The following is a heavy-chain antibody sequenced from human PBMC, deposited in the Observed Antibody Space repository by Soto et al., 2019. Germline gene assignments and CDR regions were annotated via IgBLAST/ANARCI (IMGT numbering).Heavy chain of an antibody. Sequence: GGSLRLSCAASGFTFSSYAMSWVRQAPGKGLEWVSAISGSGGNTYYADSVKGRFTISRDNSKNTLYLQMNSLRAEDTAVYYCASGSIAAAGTGNNWFDPWGQGTLVTVSS. J-gene: IGHJ5*02. V-gene: IGHV3-23*01. CDR3: ASGSIAAAGTGNNWFDP. CDR2: ISGSGGNT. D-gene: IGHD6-13*01. CDR1: GFTFSSYA.